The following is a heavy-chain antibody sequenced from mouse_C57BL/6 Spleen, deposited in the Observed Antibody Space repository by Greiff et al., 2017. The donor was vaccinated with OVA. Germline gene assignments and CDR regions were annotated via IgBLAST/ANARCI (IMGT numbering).Heavy chain of an antibody. CDR2: IHPNSGST. J-gene: IGHJ2*01. D-gene: IGHD3-2*02. Sequence: VQLKQPGAELVKPGASVKLSCKASGYTFTSYWMHWVKQRPGQGLEWIGMIHPNSGSTNYNEKFKSKATLTVDKSSSTAYMQLSSLTSEDSAVYYCARWGAAQASDYWGQGTTLTVSS. CDR1: GYTFTSYW. V-gene: IGHV1-64*01. CDR3: ARWGAAQASDY.